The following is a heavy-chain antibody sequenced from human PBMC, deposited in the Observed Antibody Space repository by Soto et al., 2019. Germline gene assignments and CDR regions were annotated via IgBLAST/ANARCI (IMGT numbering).Heavy chain of an antibody. D-gene: IGHD6-25*01. CDR2: IYSDGRT. V-gene: IGHV3-53*01. CDR3: AKSQRVGY. CDR1: GFTVSNTY. Sequence: EVQLVESGGDLIQPGGSLRLSCAASGFTVSNTYMSWVRQAPGKGLECVSIIYSDGRTFYADSVKGRFTISRDNSKNTLFLQMNSLREEDTAVYYCAKSQRVGYWGQGTLVTVSS. J-gene: IGHJ4*02.